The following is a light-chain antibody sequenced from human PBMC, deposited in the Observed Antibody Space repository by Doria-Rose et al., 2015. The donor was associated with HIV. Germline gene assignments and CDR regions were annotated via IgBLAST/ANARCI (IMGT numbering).Light chain of an antibody. J-gene: IGKJ2*01. CDR3: QHYQSYPYT. Sequence: IRMTQSPSSLSASIGDRVTITCRASQTVSTYLNWFQQEPGKAPKLLIYAASRLQSGVPSRFSGSGSGTEFTLTISSLQPDDFASYYCQHYQSYPYTFGQGTKPEIK. V-gene: IGKV1-16*01. CDR1: QTVSTY. CDR2: AAS.